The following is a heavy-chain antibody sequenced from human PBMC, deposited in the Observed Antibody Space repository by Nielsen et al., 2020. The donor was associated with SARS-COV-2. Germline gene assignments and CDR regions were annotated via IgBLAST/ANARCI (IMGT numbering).Heavy chain of an antibody. D-gene: IGHD6-19*01. V-gene: IGHV3-30*18. CDR3: AKDLYSSGWYYYYYGMAV. CDR2: ISYDGSNK. CDR1: GFTFSSYG. Sequence: GGSLRLSCAASGFTFSSYGMHWVRQAPGKGLEWVAVISYDGSNKYYADSVKGRFTISRDNSKNTLYLQMNSLRAEDTAVYYCAKDLYSSGWYYYYYGMAVWCQGTTVTVSS. J-gene: IGHJ6*02.